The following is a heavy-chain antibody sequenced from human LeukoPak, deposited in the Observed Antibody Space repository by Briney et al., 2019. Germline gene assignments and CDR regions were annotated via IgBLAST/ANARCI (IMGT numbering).Heavy chain of an antibody. CDR1: GYTFTGYY. CDR2: INHNSGGT. J-gene: IGHJ3*02. Sequence: GASVKVSCKASGYTFTGYYMNWVRQPPGQGLEWMGWINHNSGGTNYAQKFQGRVTMTRDTSISTAYMELSRLRSDDTAVYYCARVLRSMVVAATRAFDIWGQGTMVTVSS. V-gene: IGHV1-2*02. CDR3: ARVLRSMVVAATRAFDI. D-gene: IGHD2-15*01.